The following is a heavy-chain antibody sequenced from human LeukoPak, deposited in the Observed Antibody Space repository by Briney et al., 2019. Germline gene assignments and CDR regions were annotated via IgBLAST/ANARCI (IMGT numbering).Heavy chain of an antibody. Sequence: AGGSLRLSCAASGFTFSSYSMNWVRQAPGKGLEWVSYISSSSSTIYYADSVKGRFTISRDNAKNSLYLQMNSLRAEDTAVYYCARGGEGIVATILRDWGQGTLVTVSS. J-gene: IGHJ4*02. CDR3: ARGGEGIVATILRD. D-gene: IGHD5-12*01. CDR1: GFTFSSYS. CDR2: ISSSSSTI. V-gene: IGHV3-48*01.